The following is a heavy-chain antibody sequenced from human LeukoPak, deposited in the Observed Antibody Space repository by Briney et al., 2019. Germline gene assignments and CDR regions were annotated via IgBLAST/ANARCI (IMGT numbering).Heavy chain of an antibody. CDR1: GYRFTSYG. J-gene: IGHJ5*02. Sequence: GASVKVSCKASGYRFTSYGVSWVRQAPGQGLEWMGWISGYNGNTNYAQKLQGRVTMTTDTSTSTAYMELRSLRSDDTAVYYCARMTTVGLNWFDPWGQGTLVTVSS. CDR3: ARMTTVGLNWFDP. V-gene: IGHV1-18*01. D-gene: IGHD4-23*01. CDR2: ISGYNGNT.